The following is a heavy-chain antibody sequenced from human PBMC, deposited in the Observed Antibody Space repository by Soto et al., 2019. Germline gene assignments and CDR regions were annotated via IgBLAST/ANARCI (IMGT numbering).Heavy chain of an antibody. D-gene: IGHD6-19*01. CDR3: ARDPDSSGREYYFDY. Sequence: GGSLRLSCAASGFTFSSYAMHWVRQAPGKGLEWVAVISYDGSNKYYADSVKGRFTISRDNSKNTLYLQMNSLRAEDTAVYYCARDPDSSGREYYFDYWGQGTLVTVSS. CDR2: ISYDGSNK. V-gene: IGHV3-30-3*01. J-gene: IGHJ4*02. CDR1: GFTFSSYA.